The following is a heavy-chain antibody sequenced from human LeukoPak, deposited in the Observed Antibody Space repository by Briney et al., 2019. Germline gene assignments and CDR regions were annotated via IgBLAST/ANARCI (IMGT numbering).Heavy chain of an antibody. V-gene: IGHV3-30*18. D-gene: IGHD3-3*01. CDR2: ISYDGSNK. CDR3: AKGKTSITIFGTDY. CDR1: GFTFSSYG. J-gene: IGHJ4*02. Sequence: GGSLRLSCAAPGFTFSSYGSHWVRQAPAKGLKWVAVISYDGSNKYYADSVKGRFTISRDNSKNTLYLQMNSLRAEDTAVYYCAKGKTSITIFGTDYWGQGTLVTVSS.